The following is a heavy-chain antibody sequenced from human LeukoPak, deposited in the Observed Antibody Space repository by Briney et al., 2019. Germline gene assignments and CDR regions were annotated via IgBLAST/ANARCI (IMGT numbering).Heavy chain of an antibody. J-gene: IGHJ4*02. Sequence: SETLSLTCTVSGYSISSGYYWGWIRQPPGKGLEWIGSIYHSGSTYYNPSLKSRVTISVDTSKNQFSLKLSSVTAADTAVYYCARGERDSDYWGQGTLVTVSS. CDR2: IYHSGST. V-gene: IGHV4-38-2*02. CDR1: GYSISSGYY. CDR3: ARGERDSDY. D-gene: IGHD5-24*01.